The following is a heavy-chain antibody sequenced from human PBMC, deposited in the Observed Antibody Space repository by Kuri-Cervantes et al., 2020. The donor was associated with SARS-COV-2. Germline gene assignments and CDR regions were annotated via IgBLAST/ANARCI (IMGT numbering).Heavy chain of an antibody. CDR2: ISAYDGNT. CDR1: GYTFTSYG. D-gene: IGHD3-3*01. V-gene: IGHV1-18*01. CDR3: ARDYLGWDDLDAFDI. Sequence: ASVKVSCKASGYTFTSYGISWVRQAPGQGLEWMGWISAYDGNTNYAQKLQGRVTMTTDTSTSTAYMELRSLRSDDTAVYYCARDYLGWDDLDAFDIWGQGTMVTVSS. J-gene: IGHJ3*02.